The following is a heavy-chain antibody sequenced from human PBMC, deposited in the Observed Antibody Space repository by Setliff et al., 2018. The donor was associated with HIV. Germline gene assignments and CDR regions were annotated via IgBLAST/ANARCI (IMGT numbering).Heavy chain of an antibody. CDR3: ARDWVSMDRGASMDV. D-gene: IGHD3-10*01. J-gene: IGHJ6*03. CDR1: EFTFSKYG. V-gene: IGHV3-7*03. Sequence: GGSLRLSCVASEFTFSKYGMSWVRQAPGKGLEWVAYIKEDGSDKYYEDSVKGRFTISRDNAKNSLYLQMNSLRAEDTAVYYCARDWVSMDRGASMDVWGKGTTVTVSS. CDR2: IKEDGSDK.